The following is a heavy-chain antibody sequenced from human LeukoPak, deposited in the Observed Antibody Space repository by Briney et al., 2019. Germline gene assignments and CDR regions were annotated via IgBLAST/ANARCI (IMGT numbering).Heavy chain of an antibody. CDR2: INKDGSEL. Sequence: GGSLRLSCAASGFTFTTYWMTWVRQGPGKGLGWVANINKDGSELYYVDSVKGRFTISRDNARNSLYLQMNSLRAEDTAVYYCARHVFQYFDPWGQGTLVTVSS. J-gene: IGHJ5*02. D-gene: IGHD2-2*01. CDR3: ARHVFQYFDP. CDR1: GFTFTTYW. V-gene: IGHV3-7*04.